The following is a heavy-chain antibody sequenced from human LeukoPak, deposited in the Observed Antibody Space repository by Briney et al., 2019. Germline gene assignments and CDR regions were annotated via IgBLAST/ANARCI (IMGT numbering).Heavy chain of an antibody. CDR1: GFPVSSYY. CDR3: ARCLGGDYVSDTYWYFDL. J-gene: IGHJ2*01. Sequence: GGSLRLSCAASGFPVSSYYMSWVRQAPGKGLEWVSVIYIGGRTYYADSVTGRFTISRDNPKNTLYLQMNSPRAEDTAVYYCARCLGGDYVSDTYWYFDLWGRGTLVTVSS. D-gene: IGHD4-17*01. CDR2: IYIGGRT. V-gene: IGHV3-53*01.